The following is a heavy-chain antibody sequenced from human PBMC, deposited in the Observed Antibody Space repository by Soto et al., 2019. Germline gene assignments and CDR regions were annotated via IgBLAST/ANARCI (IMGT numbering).Heavy chain of an antibody. D-gene: IGHD5-12*01. J-gene: IGHJ5*02. V-gene: IGHV3-33*01. CDR2: IWYDGSNK. CDR3: ASAGGQYSGYDSPRFDT. Sequence: GGSLRLSCAASGFTFSSYGMHWVRQAPGKGLEWVAVIWYDGSNKYYADSVKGRFTISRDNSKNTLYLQMNSLRAEDTAVYYCASAGGQYSGYDSPRFDTWGQGTLVTVSS. CDR1: GFTFSSYG.